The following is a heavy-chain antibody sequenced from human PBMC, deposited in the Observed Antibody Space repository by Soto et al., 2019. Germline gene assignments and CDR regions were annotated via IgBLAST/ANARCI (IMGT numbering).Heavy chain of an antibody. J-gene: IGHJ4*02. V-gene: IGHV1-46*01. CDR3: AREMYTTRGSPFDY. Sequence: ASVKVSCKASGYPFSSYYVDWVRQVPGQGLEWMRFINPSSGSTSYAQKFQGRVTMTRDTSTSTVYMEVSSLRSEDTAVYYCAREMYTTRGSPFDYWGQRTLVTDSS. CDR2: INPSSGST. D-gene: IGHD3-16*01. CDR1: GYPFSSYY.